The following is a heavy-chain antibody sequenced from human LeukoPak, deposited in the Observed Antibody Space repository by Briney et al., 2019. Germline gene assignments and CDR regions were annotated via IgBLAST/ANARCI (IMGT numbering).Heavy chain of an antibody. J-gene: IGHJ4*02. V-gene: IGHV4-59*01. Sequence: PSETLSLTCTVSGGSISSYYWSWIRQPPGKGLEWIGYIYYSGNTDYNPSLKSRVTISVDTSKNQFSLKLSSVTAADTAVYYCARDCSSTSCYGAFDYWGQGTLVTVSS. D-gene: IGHD2-2*01. CDR3: ARDCSSTSCYGAFDY. CDR1: GGSISSYY. CDR2: IYYSGNT.